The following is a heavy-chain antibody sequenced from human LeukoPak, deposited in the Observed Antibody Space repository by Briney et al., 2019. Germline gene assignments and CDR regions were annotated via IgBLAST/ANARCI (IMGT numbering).Heavy chain of an antibody. J-gene: IGHJ5*02. D-gene: IGHD2-2*01. CDR3: AGKVVPAAMAQNWFDP. CDR2: IYYSGSA. V-gene: IGHV4-31*03. Sequence: SETLSLTCTVSGGSISSGGYYWSWIRQHPGKGLEWIGYIYYSGSAYYNPSLKSRVTIPVDTSKNQFSLKLSSVTAADTAVYYCAGKVVPAAMAQNWFDPWGQGTLVTVSS. CDR1: GGSISSGGYY.